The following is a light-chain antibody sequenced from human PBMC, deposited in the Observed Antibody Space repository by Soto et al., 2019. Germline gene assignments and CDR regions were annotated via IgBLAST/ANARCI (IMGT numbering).Light chain of an antibody. CDR1: QSLSSH. CDR3: QQRDSRT. V-gene: IGKV1-39*01. Sequence: IRLTQCASSLSASEGDSVTITCRASQSLSSHFNWYQGKPGKAPKTLIXAASSLQSGVPSRFSGSGSGTDFTLTIISLEAEESATYYCQQRDSRTFGQGTKVDIK. J-gene: IGKJ1*01. CDR2: AAS.